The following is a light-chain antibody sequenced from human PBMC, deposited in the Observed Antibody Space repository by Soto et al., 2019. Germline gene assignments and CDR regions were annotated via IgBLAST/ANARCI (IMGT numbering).Light chain of an antibody. CDR2: EVT. CDR3: NSFRVSHLYV. Sequence: QSALXQPASVSGSPGQTITISCTGTSTDVGGYNAVSWYQHHPGKAPKLIIYEVTHRPSGVSDRFSASKSGNTASLTISGLQAEDEADYYCNSFRVSHLYVFGTGTKVPVL. J-gene: IGLJ1*01. CDR1: STDVGGYNA. V-gene: IGLV2-14*01.